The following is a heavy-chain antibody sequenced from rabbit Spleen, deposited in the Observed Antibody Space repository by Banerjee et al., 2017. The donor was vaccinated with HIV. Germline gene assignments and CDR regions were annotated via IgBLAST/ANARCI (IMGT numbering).Heavy chain of an antibody. D-gene: IGHD2-1*01. Sequence: QSLEESGGDLVKPGASLTLTCTASGFSFSSDYYICWVRQAPGKGLEWIACIYGGRIHSTAYASWAKGRFTISKTSSTTVTLQMTRLTAADTATYFCGRGSATMTMVITGYYLSLWGPGTLVTVS. CDR2: IYGGRIHST. CDR3: GRGSATMTMVITGYYLSL. V-gene: IGHV1S40*01. J-gene: IGHJ6*01. CDR1: GFSFSSDYY.